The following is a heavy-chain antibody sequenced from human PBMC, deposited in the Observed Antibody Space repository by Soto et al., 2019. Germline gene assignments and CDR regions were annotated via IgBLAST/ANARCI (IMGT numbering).Heavy chain of an antibody. D-gene: IGHD3-22*01. J-gene: IGHJ4*02. Sequence: GESLKISCKGSGYSFTSYWISWVRQMLGKGLEWMGIIYPGDSDTRYSPSFQGQVTISADKSISTAYLQWSSLKASDTAMYYCARHRPDSSGYYPYYFDYWGQGALVTVAS. CDR3: ARHRPDSSGYYPYYFDY. CDR2: IYPGDSDT. CDR1: GYSFTSYW. V-gene: IGHV5-51*01.